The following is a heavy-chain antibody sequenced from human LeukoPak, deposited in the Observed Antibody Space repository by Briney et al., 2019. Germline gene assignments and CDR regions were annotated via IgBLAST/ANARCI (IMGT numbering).Heavy chain of an antibody. J-gene: IGHJ6*02. CDR2: IYPGDSDT. CDR1: GYSFTSYW. V-gene: IGHV5-51*01. CDR3: ARHYAVGYDYVWGSYRSGSLPYYGMDV. Sequence: GESLKISCKGSGYSFTSYWIGWVRQMPGKGLEWMGIIYPGDSDTRYSPSFQGQVTISADKSISTANLQWSSLKASDTAMYYCARHYAVGYDYVWGSYRSGSLPYYGMDVWGQGTTVTVSS. D-gene: IGHD3-16*02.